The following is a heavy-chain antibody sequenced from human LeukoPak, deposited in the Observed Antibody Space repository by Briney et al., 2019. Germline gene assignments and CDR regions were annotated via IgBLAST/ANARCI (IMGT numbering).Heavy chain of an antibody. Sequence: PGGSLRLSRAASGFAFSTYSMNWVRQAPGKGLEWVSSISSRSTYIYYADSVKGRVTISRDNAKNSLYLQMNSLRAEDTAVYYCARVLSGCETTRCELDYWGQGTLVTVSS. V-gene: IGHV3-21*01. CDR2: ISSRSTYI. D-gene: IGHD1-26*01. CDR3: ARVLSGCETTRCELDY. J-gene: IGHJ4*02. CDR1: GFAFSTYS.